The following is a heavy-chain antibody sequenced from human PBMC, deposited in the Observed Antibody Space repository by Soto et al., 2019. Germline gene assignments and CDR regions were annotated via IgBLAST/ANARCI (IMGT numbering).Heavy chain of an antibody. CDR1: GYTFISYD. CDR3: ARGGYYDSSGSRNYHCDVMTV. V-gene: IGHV1-8*01. Sequence: GASVKVSCKASGYTFISYDINWVRQATGQGLEWMGWMNPNSGNTAYAQKFQGRVTMTRNTSISTAYMELRSLRSDDTAMYYCARGGYYDSSGSRNYHCDVMTVWGQGTSDPGS. J-gene: IGHJ6*02. CDR2: MNPNSGNT. D-gene: IGHD3-22*01.